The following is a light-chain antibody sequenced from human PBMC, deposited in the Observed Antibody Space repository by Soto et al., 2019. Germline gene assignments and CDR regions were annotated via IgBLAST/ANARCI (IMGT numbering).Light chain of an antibody. CDR2: STN. CDR1: SGSVSTTYY. J-gene: IGLJ2*01. V-gene: IGLV8-61*01. Sequence: QAVVTQEPSFSVSPGGTVPLTCGLTSGSVSTTYYPSWYQQTPGQAPRTLIYSTNIRSSGVPDRFSGSILGNKAALTITGAQADDESDYHCMLYMGGGLVVFGGGTKLTVL. CDR3: MLYMGGGLVV.